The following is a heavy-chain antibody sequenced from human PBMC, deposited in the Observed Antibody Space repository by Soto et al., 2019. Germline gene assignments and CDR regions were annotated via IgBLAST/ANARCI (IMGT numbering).Heavy chain of an antibody. CDR3: ARDRVVVVPAPMVLGWFDP. CDR2: ISYDGSNK. J-gene: IGHJ5*02. V-gene: IGHV3-30-3*01. D-gene: IGHD2-2*01. CDR1: GFTFSSYA. Sequence: QVQLVESGGGVVQPGRSLRLSCAASGFTFSSYAMHWVRQAPGKGLEWVAVISYDGSNKYYADSVKGRFTISRDNSKNTLYLQMNSLRAEDTAVYYCARDRVVVVPAPMVLGWFDPWGQGTLVTVSS.